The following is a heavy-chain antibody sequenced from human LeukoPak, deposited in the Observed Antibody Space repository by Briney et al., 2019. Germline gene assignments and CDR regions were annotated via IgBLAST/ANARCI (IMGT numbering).Heavy chain of an antibody. J-gene: IGHJ5*02. D-gene: IGHD2/OR15-2a*01. CDR1: GFFFSAFY. Sequence: GGSLRLSCDASGFFFSAFYMSWIRQAPGKGLEWISYISCGGKDIYYADSVRGRFTVSRDNTNNSLHLHMNSLRAEDTAVYYCARVFSGFYRFFNLWGQGTLVIVSS. V-gene: IGHV3-11*04. CDR2: ISCGGKDI. CDR3: ARVFSGFYRFFNL.